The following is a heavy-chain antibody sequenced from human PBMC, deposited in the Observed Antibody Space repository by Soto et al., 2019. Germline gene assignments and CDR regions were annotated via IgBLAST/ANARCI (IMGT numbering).Heavy chain of an antibody. CDR3: ARDPRPTYYDFWSGYYYFDY. CDR1: GFTFSSYW. CDR2: IKQDGSEK. D-gene: IGHD3-3*01. V-gene: IGHV3-7*01. Sequence: GGSLRLSCAASGFTFSSYWMSWVRQAPGKGLEWVANIKQDGSEKYEVDSVKGRFTISRDNAKNSLYLQMNGLRAEDKAVYYCARDPRPTYYDFWSGYYYFDYWGQGTLVTVSS. J-gene: IGHJ4*02.